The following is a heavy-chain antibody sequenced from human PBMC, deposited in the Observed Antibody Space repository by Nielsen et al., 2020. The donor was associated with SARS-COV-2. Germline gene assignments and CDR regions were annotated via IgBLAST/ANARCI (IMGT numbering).Heavy chain of an antibody. V-gene: IGHV5-51*01. CDR2: IYPGDSDT. CDR1: GYRFISYW. J-gene: IGHJ4*02. CDR3: ARRGDYYDSGGY. D-gene: IGHD3-22*01. Sequence: KVSCKASGYRFISYWIGWVRQMPGKGLEWMGLIYPGDSDTRYNSSFQGQVTMSVDRSSSTAYLQWRSLKASDTAIYYCARRGDYYDSGGYWGQGTLVNVSS.